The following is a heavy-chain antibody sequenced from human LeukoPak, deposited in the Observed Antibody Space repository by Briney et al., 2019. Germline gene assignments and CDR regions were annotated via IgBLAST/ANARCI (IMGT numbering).Heavy chain of an antibody. Sequence: PGGSLRLSCAASGFTFSSYAMSWVRLPPGKGLQWVSSLSTSGGNTYYADSVRGRFTISRDNSQNTLYLQMDSLRAEDTAVDYCAKRSGASTYYFDYWGQGALLTVSS. V-gene: IGHV3-23*01. CDR1: GFTFSSYA. CDR2: LSTSGGNT. D-gene: IGHD6-19*01. J-gene: IGHJ4*02. CDR3: AKRSGASTYYFDY.